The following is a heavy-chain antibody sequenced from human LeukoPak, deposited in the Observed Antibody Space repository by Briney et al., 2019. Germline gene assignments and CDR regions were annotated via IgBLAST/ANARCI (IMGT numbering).Heavy chain of an antibody. CDR3: ARATVVPAAMGN. D-gene: IGHD2-2*01. V-gene: IGHV4-31*03. CDR2: IYYSGST. J-gene: IGHJ4*02. Sequence: TSETLSLTCTVSGGSISSGGYYWSWIRQHPGKGLEWIGYIYYSGSTYYNPSLKSRVTISVDTSKNQFSLKLSSVTAADTAVYYCARATVVPAAMGNWGRGTLVTVSS. CDR1: GGSISSGGYY.